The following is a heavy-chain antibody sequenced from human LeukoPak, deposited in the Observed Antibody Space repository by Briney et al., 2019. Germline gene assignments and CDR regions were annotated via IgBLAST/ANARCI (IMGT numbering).Heavy chain of an antibody. Sequence: PGGSLRLSCAASGFTFSSYWMSWVRQAPGKGLEWVANIKQDGSEKYYVDSVKGRFTISRDNAKNSLYLQMNSLRAEDTAVYYCARGTFSPQGSYYGHWGQGTRVTVSS. CDR2: IKQDGSEK. CDR3: ARGTFSPQGSYYGH. D-gene: IGHD3-10*01. V-gene: IGHV3-7*01. CDR1: GFTFSSYW. J-gene: IGHJ4*02.